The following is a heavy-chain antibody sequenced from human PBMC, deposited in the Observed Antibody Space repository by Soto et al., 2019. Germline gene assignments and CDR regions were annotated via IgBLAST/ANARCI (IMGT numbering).Heavy chain of an antibody. CDR2: IIPIFGTA. V-gene: IGHV1-69*13. Sequence: ASVKVSCKAPGGTFSSYAISWVRQAPGQGLEWMGGIIPIFGTANYAQKFQGRVTITADESTSTAYMELSSLRSEDTAVYYCARGRMATITGNWFDPWGQGTLVTVSS. CDR3: ARGRMATITGNWFDP. CDR1: GGTFSSYA. D-gene: IGHD5-12*01. J-gene: IGHJ5*02.